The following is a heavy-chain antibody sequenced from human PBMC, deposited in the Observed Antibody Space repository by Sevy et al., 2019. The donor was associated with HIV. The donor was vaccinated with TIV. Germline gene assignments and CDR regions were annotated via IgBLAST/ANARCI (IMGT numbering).Heavy chain of an antibody. CDR2: TYYRSKWYT. Sequence: KQSQTLSLTCVISGDSVSSNRAAWNWIRQSPSRGLEWLGRTYYRSKWYTDYAVSVKSRITINPDKSKNQVSLQLNSVTPEDTAVYYCTRGAHSLDYWGQGTLVTVSS. V-gene: IGHV6-1*01. CDR1: GDSVSSNRAA. CDR3: TRGAHSLDY. J-gene: IGHJ4*02. D-gene: IGHD2-15*01.